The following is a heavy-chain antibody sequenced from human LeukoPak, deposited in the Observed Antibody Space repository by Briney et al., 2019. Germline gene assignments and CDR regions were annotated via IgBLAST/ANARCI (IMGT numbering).Heavy chain of an antibody. CDR2: ISSRGSPI. Sequence: GGSLRLSCAASGFTFSSYAMSWVRQAPGKGLEWVSYISSRGSPIYYADSVKGRFTISRDNAKNSLYLQMNSLRAEDTAVYYCARDPQYCSGGSCYSFDYWGQGTLVTVSS. V-gene: IGHV3-48*04. CDR3: ARDPQYCSGGSCYSFDY. D-gene: IGHD2-15*01. CDR1: GFTFSSYA. J-gene: IGHJ4*02.